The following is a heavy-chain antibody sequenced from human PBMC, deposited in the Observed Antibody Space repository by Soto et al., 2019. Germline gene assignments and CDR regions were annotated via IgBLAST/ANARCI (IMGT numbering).Heavy chain of an antibody. CDR2: ISSTSIYI. D-gene: IGHD3-10*01. V-gene: IGHV3-21*01. Sequence: EVQLVESWGGLVKPGGSLRLSCAASGFTFSGYSMNWVRQAPGKGLEWVSSISSTSIYIYYADSVKGRFTISRDNAKNSLYLQMNSLRAEDTAVYYCARVSAGIYFEYWGQGTLVTVSS. CDR3: ARVSAGIYFEY. CDR1: GFTFSGYS. J-gene: IGHJ4*02.